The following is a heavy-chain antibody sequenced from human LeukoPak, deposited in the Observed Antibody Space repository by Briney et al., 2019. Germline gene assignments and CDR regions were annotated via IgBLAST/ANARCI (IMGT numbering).Heavy chain of an antibody. CDR3: VKDRGGNGWYGDY. D-gene: IGHD6-19*01. CDR2: INWNGGST. Sequence: GGSLRLSCAASGFNFDDYGMIWVRQGPGKGLEWVSGINWNGGSTGYGDSVKGRFTISRDNAKNSLYLQMNSLRVEGTALYYCVKDRGGNGWYGDYWGQGTLVTVSS. CDR1: GFNFDDYG. J-gene: IGHJ4*02. V-gene: IGHV3-20*04.